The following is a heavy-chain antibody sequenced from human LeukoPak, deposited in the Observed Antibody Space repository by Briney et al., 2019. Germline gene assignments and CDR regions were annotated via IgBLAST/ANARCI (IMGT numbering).Heavy chain of an antibody. CDR1: GFTFSSYG. D-gene: IGHD2-15*01. J-gene: IGHJ5*02. CDR3: AKDGSGGGWKWFDP. CDR2: IWYDGSNK. V-gene: IGHV3-33*06. Sequence: GRYLRLSCAASGFTFSSYGFHWVRQAPGKGLEWVAVIWYDGSNKYYADSVKGRFTISRDSSKNTLYLQMNSLRAEDTAVYYCAKDGSGGGWKWFDPWGQGTLVTVSS.